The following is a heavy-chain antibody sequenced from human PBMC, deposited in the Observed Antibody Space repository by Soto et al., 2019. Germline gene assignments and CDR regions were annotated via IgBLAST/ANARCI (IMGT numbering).Heavy chain of an antibody. CDR1: GGSFSGYY. J-gene: IGHJ6*02. CDR3: ARDPVLRFLEWSRYYYYYYGMDV. CDR2: INHSGST. Sequence: SETLSLTCAVYGGSFSGYYWSWIRQPPGKGLKWIGEINHSGSTNYNPSLKSRVTISVDTSKNQFSLKLSSVTAADTAVYYCARDPVLRFLEWSRYYYYYYGMDVWGQGTTVTVSS. V-gene: IGHV4-34*01. D-gene: IGHD3-3*01.